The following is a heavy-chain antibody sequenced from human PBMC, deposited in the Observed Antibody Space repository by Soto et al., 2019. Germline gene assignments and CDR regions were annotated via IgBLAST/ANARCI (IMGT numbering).Heavy chain of an antibody. CDR3: ASGAVAGRIT. D-gene: IGHD6-19*01. Sequence: QIQLVQSGAEVKKPGASVKVSCKASGYTFTSYAMHWVRQAPGQRLEGMGWINAGNGNTKYSQKFQGRVTITRDTAASTAYVELSSLRSEDTAVYCCASGAVAGRITWGQGTLVTVSS. V-gene: IGHV1-3*01. CDR1: GYTFTSYA. J-gene: IGHJ1*01. CDR2: INAGNGNT.